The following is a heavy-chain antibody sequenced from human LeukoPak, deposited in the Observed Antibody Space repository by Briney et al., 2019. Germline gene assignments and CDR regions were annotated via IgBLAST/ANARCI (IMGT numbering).Heavy chain of an antibody. D-gene: IGHD3-9*01. J-gene: IGHJ6*02. CDR1: GGSISSFY. Sequence: SETLSLTCTVSGGSISSFYLSWLRQPPRTGLEWSGYIYYSGSTNYNPSLKSRVTISVDTSKNQFSLKLSSVTAADTAVYYCARGGYFDWLLSGYYYYGMDVWGQGTTVTVSS. CDR3: ARGGYFDWLLSGYYYYGMDV. V-gene: IGHV4-59*01. CDR2: IYYSGST.